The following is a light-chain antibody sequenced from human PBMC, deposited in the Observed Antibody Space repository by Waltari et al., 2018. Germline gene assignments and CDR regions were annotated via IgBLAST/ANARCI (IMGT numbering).Light chain of an antibody. CDR1: QSVFSSFNYKNS. J-gene: IGKJ2*01. CDR3: QQFYSFPYT. CDR2: WAS. V-gene: IGKV4-1*01. Sequence: EIVLTQSPDSLAVSLGERATINCKSIQSVFSSFNYKNSLAWYQPKPGQSPNLLIYWASTRDSGVPDRFSGSGSETDFTLTITALQAEDVALYYCQQFYSFPYTFGQGTKLEVK.